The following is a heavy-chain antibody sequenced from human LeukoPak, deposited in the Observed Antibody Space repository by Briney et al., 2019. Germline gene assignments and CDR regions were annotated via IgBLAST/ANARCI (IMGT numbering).Heavy chain of an antibody. Sequence: SETLSLTRTVSGGSISSGDYYWSWIRQPPGKGLEWIGYIYYSGSTYYNPSLKSRVTISVDTSKNQLSLKLSSVTAADTAVYYCARDLNARDILTGYYYYYGMDVWGQGTTVTVSS. CDR3: ARDLNARDILTGYYYYYGMDV. CDR1: GGSISSGDYY. D-gene: IGHD3-9*01. J-gene: IGHJ6*02. V-gene: IGHV4-30-4*01. CDR2: IYYSGST.